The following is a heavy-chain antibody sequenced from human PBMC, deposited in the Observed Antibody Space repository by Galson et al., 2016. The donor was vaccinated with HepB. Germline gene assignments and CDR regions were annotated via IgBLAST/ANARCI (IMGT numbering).Heavy chain of an antibody. CDR3: ARDLFLGGPVRDP. J-gene: IGHJ5*02. CDR1: GFIFSNFG. CDR2: MLSDADNK. Sequence: SLRLSCAASGFIFSNFGFHWVRQALGKGLEWVAVMLSDADNKYYAESVKGRLTISRDYSKNTLYLQMNSLRAEDTAVYYCARDLFLGGPVRDPWGQGTLVIVSS. D-gene: IGHD3-16*01. V-gene: IGHV3-33*01.